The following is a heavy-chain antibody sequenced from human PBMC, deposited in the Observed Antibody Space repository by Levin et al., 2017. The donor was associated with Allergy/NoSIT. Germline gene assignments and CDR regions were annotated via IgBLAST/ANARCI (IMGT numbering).Heavy chain of an antibody. CDR3: AKFRCGNDWTRCYFDY. CDR2: INTDRRST. J-gene: IGHJ4*02. V-gene: IGHV3-23*01. D-gene: IGHD2-21*02. Sequence: SCAASGFTFSDYAVTWVRQAPGKGLEWVSTINTDRRSTYSAESVKGRFTISRDNSKNTLYLQMNSLRAEDTAVYYGAKFRCGNDWTRCYFDYWGQGTLVTVSS. CDR1: GFTFSDYA.